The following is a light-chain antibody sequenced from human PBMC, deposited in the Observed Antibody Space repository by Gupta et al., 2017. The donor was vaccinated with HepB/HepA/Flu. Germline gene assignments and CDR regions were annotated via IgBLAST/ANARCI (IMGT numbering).Light chain of an antibody. V-gene: IGLV1-40*01. CDR3: QSYDSSLTHVV. CDR1: SSNIGAGYD. Sequence: QSVLTQPPSVSGAPGQRVPISCPGSSSNIGAGYDVHWYQQLPGTAPKLLIYGNSNRPSGVPDRFSGSKSGTSASLAITGLQAEDEADYYCQSYDSSLTHVVFGGGTKLTVL. J-gene: IGLJ2*01. CDR2: GNS.